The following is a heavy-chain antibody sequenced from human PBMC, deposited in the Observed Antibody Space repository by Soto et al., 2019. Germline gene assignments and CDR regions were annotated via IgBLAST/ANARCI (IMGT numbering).Heavy chain of an antibody. D-gene: IGHD5-18*01. CDR3: AGSRYSYGDPYFQH. Sequence: SETLSLTCTVSGGSISGYYWSWIRQPPGKGLEWIGYIYYSGSTNYNPSLKSRVTISVDTSKDQFSLKLSSVTAADTAVYYCAGSRYSYGDPYFQHWGQGTLVTVSS. CDR2: IYYSGST. CDR1: GGSISGYY. J-gene: IGHJ1*01. V-gene: IGHV4-59*01.